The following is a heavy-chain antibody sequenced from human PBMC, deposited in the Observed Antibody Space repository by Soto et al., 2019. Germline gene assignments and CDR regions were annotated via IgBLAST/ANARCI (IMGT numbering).Heavy chain of an antibody. CDR1: GFTFSNAW. J-gene: IGHJ4*02. CDR2: IKSKTDGGTT. V-gene: IGHV3-15*07. CDR3: TRNRVGFYFDY. Sequence: EVQLVESGGGLVKPGGSLRLSCAASGFTFSNAWMNWVRQAPGKGLEWVGRIKSKTDGGTTDYAAPVKGRFTISRDDSKNTLYLQMNSLKTEDTSVYYCTRNRVGFYFDYWGQGTLVTVSS. D-gene: IGHD1-26*01.